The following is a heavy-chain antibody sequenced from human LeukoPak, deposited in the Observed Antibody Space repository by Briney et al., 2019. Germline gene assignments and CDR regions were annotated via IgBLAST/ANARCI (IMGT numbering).Heavy chain of an antibody. Sequence: GGSLRLSCAASGFTFSDYYMSWIRQAPGNGLEWVSYISSSGSTIYYADSVKGRFTISRDNAKNSLYLQMNSLRAEDTAVYYCARDRSIAASFHYFDYWGQGTLVTVSP. J-gene: IGHJ4*02. CDR3: ARDRSIAASFHYFDY. CDR1: GFTFSDYY. V-gene: IGHV3-11*01. D-gene: IGHD6-6*01. CDR2: ISSSGSTI.